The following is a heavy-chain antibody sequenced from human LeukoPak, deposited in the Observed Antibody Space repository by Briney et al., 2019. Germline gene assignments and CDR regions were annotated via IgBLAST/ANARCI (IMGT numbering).Heavy chain of an antibody. CDR3: ARGVGAYARFDY. D-gene: IGHD3-16*01. Sequence: SETLSLTCAVYGGSFSGYYWSWIRQPPGKGLEWIGEINHSGSTNYNPSLKSRVTISVDTSNNQFSLKLTSVTAADTAVYYCARGVGAYARFDYWGQGTLVTVSS. CDR2: INHSGST. V-gene: IGHV4-34*01. J-gene: IGHJ4*02. CDR1: GGSFSGYY.